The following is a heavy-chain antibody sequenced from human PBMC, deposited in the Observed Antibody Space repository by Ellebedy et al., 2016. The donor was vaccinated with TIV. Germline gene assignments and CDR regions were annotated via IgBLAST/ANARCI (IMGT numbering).Heavy chain of an antibody. D-gene: IGHD6-19*01. CDR1: GYSFATYG. Sequence: AASVKVSCKTSGYSFATYGINWVRQAPGQGLEWMGWISPNNDNTNTAQKFQGIVSMTADTSTTTVYMELRSLRSDDTAVYYCARDRVGGAWYPRDAFDIWGQGTMITVSS. CDR3: ARDRVGGAWYPRDAFDI. V-gene: IGHV1-18*04. J-gene: IGHJ3*02. CDR2: ISPNNDNT.